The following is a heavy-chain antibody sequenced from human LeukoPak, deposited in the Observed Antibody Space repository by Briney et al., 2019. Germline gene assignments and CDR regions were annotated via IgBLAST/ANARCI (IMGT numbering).Heavy chain of an antibody. CDR2: ISNSDDTR. J-gene: IGHJ4*02. CDR3: ARGGGEDFDY. V-gene: IGHV3-48*02. Sequence: PGGSLRLSCAASDYTFTSYSMSWVRQAPGKGLEWVSFISNSDDTRYYADSVRGRFTISRDDAKNSLYLQMSSLRDGDTAVYYCARGGGEDFDYWGQGTLVTVSS. D-gene: IGHD3-16*01. CDR1: DYTFTSYS.